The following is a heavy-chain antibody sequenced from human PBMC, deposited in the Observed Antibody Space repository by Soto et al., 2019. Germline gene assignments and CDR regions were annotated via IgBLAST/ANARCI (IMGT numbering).Heavy chain of an antibody. CDR2: ISAYNGNT. D-gene: IGHD1-26*01. V-gene: IGHV1-18*01. CDR1: GYTFTSYG. CDR3: ASWTVGATNAFDI. Sequence: GASVKVSCKASGYTFTSYGISWVRQAPGQGLGWMGWISAYNGNTNYAQKLQGRVTMTTDTSTSTAYMELRSLRSDDTAVYYCASWTVGATNAFDIWGQGTMVTVSS. J-gene: IGHJ3*02.